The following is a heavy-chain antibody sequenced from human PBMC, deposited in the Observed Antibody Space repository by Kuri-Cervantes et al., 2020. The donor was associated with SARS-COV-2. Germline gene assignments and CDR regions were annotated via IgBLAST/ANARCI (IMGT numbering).Heavy chain of an antibody. CDR1: YGTLTGYQ. Sequence: SETLSLTCALHYGTLTGYQWSWIRQPPGRGLEWIGGINHRGDTNYNPALESRVTISRDTSENQFSLKLSSVTAADTAVYYCARGRRGYSYLAADVWGKGTTVTVSS. J-gene: IGHJ6*04. D-gene: IGHD5-18*01. V-gene: IGHV4-34*01. CDR2: INHRGDT. CDR3: ARGRRGYSYLAADV.